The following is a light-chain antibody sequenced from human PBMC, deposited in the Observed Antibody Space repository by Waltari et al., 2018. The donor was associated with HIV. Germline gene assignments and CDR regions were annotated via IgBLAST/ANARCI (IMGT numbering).Light chain of an antibody. CDR2: GVS. CDR1: QGVSSGY. CDR3: QQFGGSPLFS. V-gene: IGKV3-20*01. Sequence: IVLTQSPDTLSLSPGERATLSCRASQGVSSGYLAWYQQKPGQAPRLLIYGVSNRATGIPERFSGSGSGTDFTLTISRLEPEDFAMYFCQQFGGSPLFSFGPGTKVEIK. J-gene: IGKJ3*01.